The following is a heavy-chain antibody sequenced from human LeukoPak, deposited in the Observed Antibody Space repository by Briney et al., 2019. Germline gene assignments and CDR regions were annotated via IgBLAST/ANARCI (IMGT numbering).Heavy chain of an antibody. J-gene: IGHJ6*02. CDR3: ARVREILTGRNRPYYYYGMDV. CDR2: INHVVST. CDR1: GGSFSGYY. D-gene: IGHD3-9*01. Sequence: SETLSLTCAVYGGSFSGYYWSWIRQPPGKGLEWIGEINHVVSTTYNPSFRTRATLSVATSKNQSSRKLGSVTAADTAVYYCARVREILTGRNRPYYYYGMDVWGQGTTVSVSS. V-gene: IGHV4-34*01.